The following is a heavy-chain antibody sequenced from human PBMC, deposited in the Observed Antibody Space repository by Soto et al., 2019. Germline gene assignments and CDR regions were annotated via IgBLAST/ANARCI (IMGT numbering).Heavy chain of an antibody. V-gene: IGHV3-11*01. CDR3: AKNPGYYYDSTGYHFDY. D-gene: IGHD3-22*01. Sequence: PGGSLRLSCAASGFTFSDYYMSWIRQAPGKGLEWVSYISGSGSSIYYADSVKGRFTISRDNSKNTLYLQMNSLRAEDTAVYYCAKNPGYYYDSTGYHFDYWGQGTLVTVSS. J-gene: IGHJ4*02. CDR2: ISGSGSSI. CDR1: GFTFSDYY.